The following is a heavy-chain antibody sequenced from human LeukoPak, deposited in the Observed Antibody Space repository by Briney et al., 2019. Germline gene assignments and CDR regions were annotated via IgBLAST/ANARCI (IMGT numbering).Heavy chain of an antibody. D-gene: IGHD6-13*01. J-gene: IGHJ4*02. V-gene: IGHV4-39*01. CDR3: GRHVPPGIAAAGSLDY. CDR2: IYYSGST. CDR1: GGSISSSSYY. Sequence: SETLSLTCTVSGGSISSSSYYWGWIRPPPGKGLEWIGSIYYSGSTYYNPSLKSRVTISVDTSKNQFSLKLSSVTAADTAVYYCGRHVPPGIAAAGSLDYWGQGTLATVSS.